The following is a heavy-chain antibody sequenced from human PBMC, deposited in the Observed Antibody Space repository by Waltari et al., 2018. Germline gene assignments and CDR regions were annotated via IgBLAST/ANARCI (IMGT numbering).Heavy chain of an antibody. Sequence: EVQLLESGGGLVQPGGSLRLSCAASGFTFSSYAMSWVRQAPGKGLEWVSAISGSGGSTYYADSVDGRFTISSDNPQNTLYLQMNSLRAEDTAVYYCAKASRITIFGVVIFDAFGIWGPGTRVTVSS. J-gene: IGHJ3*02. D-gene: IGHD3-3*01. CDR3: AKASRITIFGVVIFDAFGI. CDR1: GFTFSSYA. V-gene: IGHV3-23*01. CDR2: ISGSGGST.